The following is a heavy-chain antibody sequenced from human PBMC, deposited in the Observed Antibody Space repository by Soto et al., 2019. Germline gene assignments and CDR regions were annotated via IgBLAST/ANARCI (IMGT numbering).Heavy chain of an antibody. Sequence: VQLQQWGTGLLKPSETLSLHCAVYGESLRGYYCSWIRQTPAMGLEWIGEINHRGTTNHDSSLKRRAITSSDTSKNQVSLRLNYVTAADTAGYYCARGYPRSILSTSLTTSYWFDSWGQGTLVTVSS. CDR1: GESLRGYY. CDR2: INHRGTT. J-gene: IGHJ5*01. D-gene: IGHD2-21*01. CDR3: ARGYPRSILSTSLTTSYWFDS. V-gene: IGHV4-34*04.